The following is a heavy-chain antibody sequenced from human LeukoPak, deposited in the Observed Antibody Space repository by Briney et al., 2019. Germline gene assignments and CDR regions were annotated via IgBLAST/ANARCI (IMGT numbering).Heavy chain of an antibody. CDR2: IKSKTDGGTS. D-gene: IGHD3-10*01. J-gene: IGHJ5*02. CDR1: GFTFTNAW. CDR3: STLWYGA. Sequence: GGSLRLSCAASGFTFTNAWMYWVRQAPGKGLEWVGGIKSKTDGGTSDYAAPVTGRFTISRDDSKSTLYLEMNSLKTEDTGVYYCSTLWYGAWGQGTLVTVSS. V-gene: IGHV3-15*01.